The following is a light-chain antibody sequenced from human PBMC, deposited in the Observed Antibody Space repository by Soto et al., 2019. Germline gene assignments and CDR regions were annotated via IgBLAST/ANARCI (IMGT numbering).Light chain of an antibody. Sequence: AIRMTQSPSSLSASTGDRVTITCRASQGISSYLAWYQQKPGKAPKLLIYAASTLQSGVPSRFSGSGSGTDFTLTSSCLQSEDFATYYCQQYYSPVFTFGPGTKVYIK. J-gene: IGKJ3*01. CDR2: AAS. CDR1: QGISSY. V-gene: IGKV1-8*01. CDR3: QQYYSPVFT.